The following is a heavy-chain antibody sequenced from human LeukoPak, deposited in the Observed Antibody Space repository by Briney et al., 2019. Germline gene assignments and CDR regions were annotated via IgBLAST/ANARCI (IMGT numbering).Heavy chain of an antibody. J-gene: IGHJ6*02. CDR3: ARGTGVPGAISYYHGMDV. Sequence: PGRSLRLSCAASGFTFSSYAMHWVRQAPGKGLEWVSSISSSSSYIYYADSMKGRFTISRDKAKNSLYLQMNSLRAEDTAVYYCARGTGVPGAISYYHGMDVWGQGTTVTVSS. CDR1: GFTFSSYA. V-gene: IGHV3-21*01. D-gene: IGHD2-2*01. CDR2: ISSSSSYI.